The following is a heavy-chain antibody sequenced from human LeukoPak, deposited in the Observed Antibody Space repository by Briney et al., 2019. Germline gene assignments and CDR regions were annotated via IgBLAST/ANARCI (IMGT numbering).Heavy chain of an antibody. V-gene: IGHV3-23*01. Sequence: GGSLRLSCAASGFTFSSRTIAWVRHAPGKRLEWVSSISGSDGSEYYADSVRGRFTISRDTSQNTVYLLMNSLRADDTAVYYCVKEYHDNILFIDHWGQGTQVTVSS. CDR3: VKEYHDNILFIDH. CDR1: GFTFSSRT. D-gene: IGHD2-2*01. CDR2: ISGSDGSE. J-gene: IGHJ4*02.